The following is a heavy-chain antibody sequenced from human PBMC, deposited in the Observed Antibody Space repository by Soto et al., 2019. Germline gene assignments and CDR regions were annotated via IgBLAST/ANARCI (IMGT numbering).Heavy chain of an antibody. V-gene: IGHV2-5*02. CDR1: GFSLSNYGVG. CDR3: AHRPPADDTTTYYAFDY. D-gene: IGHD3-22*01. Sequence: QITWKESGLTLVKPTQTLTLTCTFTGFSLSNYGVGVGWFRQPPGKALEWLELIYWDDDQRYSTSLRSRLTITKDTSKNQVVLTMTNMDPVDTATYYCAHRPPADDTTTYYAFDYWGQGTLVTVSS. CDR2: IYWDDDQ. J-gene: IGHJ4*02.